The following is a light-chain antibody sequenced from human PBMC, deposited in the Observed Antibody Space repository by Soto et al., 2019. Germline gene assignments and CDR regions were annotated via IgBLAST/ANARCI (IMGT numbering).Light chain of an antibody. CDR2: ITS. Sequence: IVLTQSPATLSVSPGERATLSCRASQSVNYNLAWYQQKPGHAPRLLIYITSTRATGIPARFSGSGSGTEFTLTISGLQSEDFAVYYCQQYGDWPPDTFGQGTKVDIK. V-gene: IGKV3-15*01. J-gene: IGKJ2*01. CDR3: QQYGDWPPDT. CDR1: QSVNYN.